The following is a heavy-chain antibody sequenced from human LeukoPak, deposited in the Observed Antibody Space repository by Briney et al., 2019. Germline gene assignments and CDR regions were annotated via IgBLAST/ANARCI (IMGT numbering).Heavy chain of an antibody. CDR3: ARSLGREGDFWSGYFSDYYYGMDV. D-gene: IGHD3-3*01. V-gene: IGHV1-69*01. J-gene: IGHJ6*02. CDR1: GGTFSSYA. CDR2: ISPIFGTA. Sequence: ASVKVSCKASGGTFSSYAISWVRQAPGQWLEWMGGISPIFGTANYAQKFQGRVTITADESTSTAYMELSSLRSEDTAVYYCARSLGREGDFWSGYFSDYYYGMDVWGQGTTVTVSS.